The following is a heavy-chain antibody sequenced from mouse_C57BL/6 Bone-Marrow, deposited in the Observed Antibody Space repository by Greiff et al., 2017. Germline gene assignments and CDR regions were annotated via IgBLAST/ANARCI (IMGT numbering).Heavy chain of an antibody. D-gene: IGHD1-1*02. CDR3: TTKGGRYFDV. Sequence: VQLQQSGAELVRPGASVKLSCTASGFNIKDDYMHWVKQRPEQGLEWIGWIDPENGDTKYASKFQGKATITADTSSNTAYLQLSSLTSEDTAVYYCTTKGGRYFDVWGTGTTVTVSS. CDR1: GFNIKDDY. V-gene: IGHV14-4*01. J-gene: IGHJ1*03. CDR2: IDPENGDT.